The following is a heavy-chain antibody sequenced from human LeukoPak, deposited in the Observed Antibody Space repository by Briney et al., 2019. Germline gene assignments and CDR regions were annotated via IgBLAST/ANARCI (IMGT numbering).Heavy chain of an antibody. CDR1: GYSFATYW. Sequence: GESLKISCKGSGYSFATYWIAWVCQMPGKGLEWMGIIYPGDSDTRYSPSFQGQVTISADKSISTAYLQWSSLKASDTAMYYCARHGPGENGGNPHDALEIWGQGTMVTVSS. CDR3: ARHGPGENGGNPHDALEI. D-gene: IGHD4-23*01. CDR2: IYPGDSDT. J-gene: IGHJ3*02. V-gene: IGHV5-51*01.